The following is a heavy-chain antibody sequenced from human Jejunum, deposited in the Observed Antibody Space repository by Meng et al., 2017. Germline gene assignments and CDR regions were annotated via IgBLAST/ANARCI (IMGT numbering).Heavy chain of an antibody. J-gene: IGHJ6*02. Sequence: GGSLRLSCAASGFPLSSYDFNWVRQAPGKGLEWVSYIRTSGSTVYYADSVKGRFTISSDNAKNSLHLQMNSLRAEDTAVYYCARVTEDYSYYGMDVWGPGTTVTVSS. V-gene: IGHV3-48*03. CDR1: GFPLSSYD. D-gene: IGHD1-14*01. CDR2: IRTSGSTV. CDR3: ARVTEDYSYYGMDV.